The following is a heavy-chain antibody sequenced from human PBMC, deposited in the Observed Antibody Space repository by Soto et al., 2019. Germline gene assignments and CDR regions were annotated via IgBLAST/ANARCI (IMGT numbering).Heavy chain of an antibody. J-gene: IGHJ5*02. D-gene: IGHD2-2*01. CDR2: ISAGGGNT. Sequence: EVQLLESGGGLVQPGGSLRLSCAVSGFSFSTYAMSLVRQATGKGLEWVSGISAGGGNTYYADSVRGRFTISRDNSKETLYLQITSLRAEDTAFYYCAKHAEYQLVSWFYPWGQGTLVTFSS. V-gene: IGHV3-23*01. CDR1: GFSFSTYA. CDR3: AKHAEYQLVSWFYP.